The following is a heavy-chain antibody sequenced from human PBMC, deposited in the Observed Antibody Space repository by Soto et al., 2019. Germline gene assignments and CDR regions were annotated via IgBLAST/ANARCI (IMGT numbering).Heavy chain of an antibody. CDR2: INPSGGST. CDR1: GYTFSSYD. J-gene: IGHJ5*02. Sequence: ASVKVSCKASGYTFSSYDMHWVRQAPGQGLEWMGIINPSGGSTSYAQKFQGRVTMTRDTSTSTAYMELSSLRSEDTAVYYCARVVTGDYWMDAWGQGTLVTVSS. CDR3: ARVVTGDYWMDA. V-gene: IGHV1-46*01. D-gene: IGHD7-27*01.